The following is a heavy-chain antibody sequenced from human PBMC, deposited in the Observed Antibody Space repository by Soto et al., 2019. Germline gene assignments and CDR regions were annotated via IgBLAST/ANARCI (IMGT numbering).Heavy chain of an antibody. CDR2: IYYSGST. CDR1: GGSISSYY. D-gene: IGHD3-3*01. V-gene: IGHV4-59*01. Sequence: PSETLSLTCTVSGGSISSYYWSWIRQPPGKGLEWIGYIYYSGSTNYNPSLKSRVTISVDTSKNQFSLKLSSVTAADTAVYYCARDLSHSVIFGVGWFDPWGQGALVTAPQ. J-gene: IGHJ5*02. CDR3: ARDLSHSVIFGVGWFDP.